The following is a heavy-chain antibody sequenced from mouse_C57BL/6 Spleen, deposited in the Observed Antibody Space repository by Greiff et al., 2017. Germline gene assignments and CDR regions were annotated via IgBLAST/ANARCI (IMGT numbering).Heavy chain of an antibody. CDR2: IYPGSGST. Sequence: QVQLQQPGAELVKPGASVKMSCKASGYTFTSYWITWVKRRPGQGLQWIGDIYPGSGSTNYNEKFKSKATLTVDTSSSTAYLQLSSLTSEDSAIYYCAREGDGYYAWCVYWGQGTLGTVSA. D-gene: IGHD2-3*01. CDR3: AREGDGYYAWCVY. V-gene: IGHV1-55*01. J-gene: IGHJ3*01. CDR1: GYTFTSYW.